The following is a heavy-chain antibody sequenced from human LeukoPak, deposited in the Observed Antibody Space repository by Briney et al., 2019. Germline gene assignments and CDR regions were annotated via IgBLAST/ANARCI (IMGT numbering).Heavy chain of an antibody. CDR3: ARDFAREFTIDY. D-gene: IGHD3-10*01. Sequence: GGSLRLSCAASAFTFSTYNMNWVRQPPGKGLQWVSYISSSSNIIYYANSVKGRFTISRDNAKNSLFLQMNSLRAEDTAVYYCARDFAREFTIDYWGQGTLVTVSS. CDR1: AFTFSTYN. V-gene: IGHV3-48*01. J-gene: IGHJ4*02. CDR2: ISSSSNII.